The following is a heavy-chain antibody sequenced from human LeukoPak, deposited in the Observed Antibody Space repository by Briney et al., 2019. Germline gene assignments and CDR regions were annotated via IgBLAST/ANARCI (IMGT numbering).Heavy chain of an antibody. CDR1: GGSFSGYY. J-gene: IGHJ4*02. CDR3: VRRGGCSGGSCYSLYFDY. D-gene: IGHD2-15*01. Sequence: SETLSLTCAVYGGSFSGYYWGWIRQPPGKGLEWIATIYYSGSTYYNPSLNSRVTISVDTSKNQFSLKLTSVTTADTAVYYCVRRGGCSGGSCYSLYFDYWGQGTLVTVSS. CDR2: IYYSGST. V-gene: IGHV4-34*01.